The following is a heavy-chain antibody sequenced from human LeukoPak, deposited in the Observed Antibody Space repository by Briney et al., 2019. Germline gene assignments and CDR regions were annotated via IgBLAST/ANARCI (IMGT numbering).Heavy chain of an antibody. Sequence: PGGSLRLSCAASGFTFSSYAMSWVRQAPGKGLEWVSAISGSGGSTYYADSVKGRFTISRDNSKNTLYLQMNSLRAEDTAVYYCAILYERYCSSTSCSSPDYWGQGTLVTVSS. J-gene: IGHJ4*02. CDR1: GFTFSSYA. D-gene: IGHD2-2*01. V-gene: IGHV3-23*01. CDR2: ISGSGGST. CDR3: AILYERYCSSTSCSSPDY.